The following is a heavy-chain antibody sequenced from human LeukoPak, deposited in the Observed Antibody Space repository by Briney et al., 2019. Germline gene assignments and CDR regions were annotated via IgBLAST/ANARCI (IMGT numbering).Heavy chain of an antibody. Sequence: ASVKVSCQASGGTFSSYAISWVRQAPGQGLEWMGGIIPIFGTANYAQKFQGRVTITADESTSTAYMELSSLRSEDTAVYYCARDPGGSYSSWYFDLWGRGTLVTVSS. CDR3: ARDPGGSYSSWYFDL. D-gene: IGHD1-26*01. J-gene: IGHJ2*01. CDR2: IIPIFGTA. CDR1: GGTFSSYA. V-gene: IGHV1-69*13.